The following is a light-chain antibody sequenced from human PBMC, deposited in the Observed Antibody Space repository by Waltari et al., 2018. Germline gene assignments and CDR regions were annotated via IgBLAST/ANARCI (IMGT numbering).Light chain of an antibody. CDR2: DVT. CDR1: TSDVPDYNY. V-gene: IGLV2-14*03. J-gene: IGLJ1*01. CDR3: SSNTGSSTYV. Sequence: QSALTQPASVSGSPGQSITISCPATTSDVPDYNYVSWYQHHPGRAPKFLIYDVTKRPSGVSTRFSGSKSGNTASLTISGLQPEDEADYYCSSNTGSSTYVFGTGTKVTVL.